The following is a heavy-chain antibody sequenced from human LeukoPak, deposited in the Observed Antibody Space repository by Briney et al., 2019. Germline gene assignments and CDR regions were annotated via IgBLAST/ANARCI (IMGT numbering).Heavy chain of an antibody. D-gene: IGHD3-10*01. CDR1: GFSISTSGMC. J-gene: IGHJ4*02. V-gene: IGHV2-70*11. CDR2: IDWDDDK. CDR3: ARTYGSGSYIDS. Sequence: SGPALMKPTQTLTLTCTFSGFSISTSGMCVSWIRQPPGKALEWFARIDWDDDKYYSTSLKTRLTISKDTSKNQVVLTMTNMDPVDTATYYCARTYGSGSYIDSWGQGTLVTVSS.